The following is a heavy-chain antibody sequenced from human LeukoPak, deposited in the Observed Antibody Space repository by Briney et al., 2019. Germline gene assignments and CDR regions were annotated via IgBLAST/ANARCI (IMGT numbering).Heavy chain of an antibody. V-gene: IGHV3-9*01. CDR2: ISWNSGSI. CDR3: AKGWMVRGLYWSFDI. D-gene: IGHD3-10*01. CDR1: GFTFDDYA. Sequence: GGSLRLSCAASGFTFDDYAMHWVRQAPGKGLEWVSGISWNSGSIGYADSVKGRFTISRDNAKNTLYLQMNSLRAEDTAVYYCAKGWMVRGLYWSFDIWGQGTMVTVSS. J-gene: IGHJ3*02.